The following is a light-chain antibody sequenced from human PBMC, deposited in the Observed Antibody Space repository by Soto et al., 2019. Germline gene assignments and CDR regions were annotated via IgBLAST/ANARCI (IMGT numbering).Light chain of an antibody. CDR3: SSYTSSFNLL. V-gene: IGLV2-14*01. J-gene: IGLJ7*01. CDR1: SSDVGTYNY. CDR2: EVS. Sequence: QSALTQPASVSGSPGQSITISCTGSSSDVGTYNYVSWYQQEPGKAPKLMIYEVSNRPSGVSKRFSGSKSGNTASLTISGLQAEDEGDYYCSSYTSSFNLLFGGGTQLTVL.